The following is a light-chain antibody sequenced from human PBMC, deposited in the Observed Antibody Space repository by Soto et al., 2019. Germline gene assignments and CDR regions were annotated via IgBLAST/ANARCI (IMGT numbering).Light chain of an antibody. Sequence: QSALTQPASVSGSPGQSITISCTGTSSDVGSYNLVSWYQQHPGKAPKLMIYEGSKRPSGVSNRFSGSKSGNTASLTISGLQAEDEADYYCCSYEGIVVFGGGTKLTVL. CDR3: CSYEGIVV. CDR2: EGS. CDR1: SSDVGSYNL. J-gene: IGLJ2*01. V-gene: IGLV2-23*01.